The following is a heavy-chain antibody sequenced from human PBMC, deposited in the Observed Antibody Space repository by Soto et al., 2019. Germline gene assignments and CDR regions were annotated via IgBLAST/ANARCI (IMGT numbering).Heavy chain of an antibody. D-gene: IGHD3-10*01. J-gene: IGHJ4*02. Sequence: EVRLVESGGGLVQPGGSLRLSCADSGFIVSSNYMTWVRQAPGKGLEWVSLLYSGGATHYAASVKGRFTISSHSSQNTLFLQMNSLRTEDTATYYCLRGRYGSQIHWGQGTKVTVSS. CDR3: LRGRYGSQIH. V-gene: IGHV3-53*04. CDR1: GFIVSSNY. CDR2: LYSGGAT.